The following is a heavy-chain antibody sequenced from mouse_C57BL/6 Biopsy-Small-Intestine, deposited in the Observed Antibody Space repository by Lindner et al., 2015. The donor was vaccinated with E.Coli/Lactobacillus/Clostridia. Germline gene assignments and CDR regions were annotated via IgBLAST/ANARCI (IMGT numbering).Heavy chain of an antibody. J-gene: IGHJ1*03. Sequence: VQLQESGGGLVKPGGSLKLSCAASGFTFGDFGMHWVRQAPEKGLEWVAYISSGSSFIYYADTVKGQFTVSRDNAKNTLFLQMTSLRSEDTAMYYCARRGITTVVGHWYFDFWGTGTTVTVSS. CDR1: GFTFGDFG. D-gene: IGHD1-1*01. V-gene: IGHV5-17*01. CDR3: ARRGITTVVGHWYFDF. CDR2: ISSGSSFI.